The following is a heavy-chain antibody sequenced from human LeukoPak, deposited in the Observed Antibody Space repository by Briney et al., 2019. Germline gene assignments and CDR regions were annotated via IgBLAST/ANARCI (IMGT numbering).Heavy chain of an antibody. V-gene: IGHV1-69*05. CDR1: GGTFSSYA. J-gene: IGHJ4*02. CDR3: ASHPGYCSGGSCYYYYFDY. CDR2: IIPIFGTA. D-gene: IGHD2-15*01. Sequence: SVKVSXKASGGTFSSYAISWVRQAPGQGFEWMGKIIPIFGTANYAQKFQGRVTITTDESTSTAYMELSSLRSEDTAVYYCASHPGYCSGGSCYYYYFDYWGQGTLVTVSS.